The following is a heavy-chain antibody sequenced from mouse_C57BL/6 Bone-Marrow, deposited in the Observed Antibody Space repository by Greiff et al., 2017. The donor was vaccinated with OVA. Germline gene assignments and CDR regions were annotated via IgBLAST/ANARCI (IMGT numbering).Heavy chain of an antibody. J-gene: IGHJ2*01. D-gene: IGHD2-14*01. V-gene: IGHV5-6*01. CDR2: ISSGGSYT. CDR3: ERHRDDRRCFDY. Sequence: EVQLVESGGDLVKPGGSLKLSCAASGFTFSSYGMSWVRQTPDKRLEWVATISSGGSYTYYPDSVKGRFTISRDNAKNTLYLQMSSLKSEDTAMFYSERHRDDRRCFDYWGQGTTLTVSS. CDR1: GFTFSSYG.